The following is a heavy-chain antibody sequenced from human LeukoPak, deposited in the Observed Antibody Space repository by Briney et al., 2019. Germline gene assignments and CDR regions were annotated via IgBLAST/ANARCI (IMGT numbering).Heavy chain of an antibody. CDR2: INWNGGST. V-gene: IGHV3-20*04. D-gene: IGHD3-22*01. CDR1: GFTFDDYG. J-gene: IGHJ4*02. Sequence: PGGSLRLSCAASGFTFDDYGMSWVSQAPGKGLEWVSGINWNGGSTGYADSVKGRFTISRDNAKNSLYLQMNSLRAEDTALYYCARATHYYESSGYDYWGQGTLVTVSS. CDR3: ARATHYYESSGYDY.